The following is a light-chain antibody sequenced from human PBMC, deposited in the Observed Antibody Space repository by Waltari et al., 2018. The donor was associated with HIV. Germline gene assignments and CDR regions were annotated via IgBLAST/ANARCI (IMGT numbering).Light chain of an antibody. Sequence: EIVMTQSPATLSVSPGDRATLSCRASQSVGSNLAWYQQKPGQAPRPFVYGASTRATGIPARFSGSGSGTEFTLTISSLQSEDFAGYYCQQYKSWPRTFGQGTKVEIK. J-gene: IGKJ1*01. V-gene: IGKV3-15*01. CDR3: QQYKSWPRT. CDR2: GAS. CDR1: QSVGSN.